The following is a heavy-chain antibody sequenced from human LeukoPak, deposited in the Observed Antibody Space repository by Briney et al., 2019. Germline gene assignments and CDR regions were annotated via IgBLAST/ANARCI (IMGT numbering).Heavy chain of an antibody. CDR2: ISSNGGST. V-gene: IGHV3-64*01. D-gene: IGHD3-9*01. CDR1: GFTFSSYA. Sequence: GGSLRLSCAASGFTFSSYAMHWVRQAPGKGLEYVSAISSNGGSTYYANSVKGRFTISRDNSKNTLYLQMGSLRAEDTAVYYCARGAGYFDWLDAGFDYWGQGTLVTVSS. CDR3: ARGAGYFDWLDAGFDY. J-gene: IGHJ4*02.